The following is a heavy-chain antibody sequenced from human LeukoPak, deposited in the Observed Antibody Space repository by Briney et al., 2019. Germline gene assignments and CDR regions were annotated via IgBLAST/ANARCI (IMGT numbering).Heavy chain of an antibody. Sequence: GGSLRLSCAASGFTFSSYGMHWVRQAPGKGLEWVAVIWYDGSNKYYADSVKGRFTISRDNSKNTLYLQMNSLRAEDTAVYYCARDDYYGSGSYYYYYYYGMDVWGQGTTVTVSS. D-gene: IGHD3-10*01. V-gene: IGHV3-33*01. J-gene: IGHJ6*02. CDR1: GFTFSSYG. CDR2: IWYDGSNK. CDR3: ARDDYYGSGSYYYYYYYGMDV.